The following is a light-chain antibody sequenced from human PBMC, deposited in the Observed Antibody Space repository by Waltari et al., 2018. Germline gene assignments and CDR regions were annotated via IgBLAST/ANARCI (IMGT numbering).Light chain of an antibody. CDR1: QSVGSGY. Sequence: ENVLTQSPGTLSLSPGERASLSCRASQSVGSGYLAWYQQKPGQAPRLLNYGASSRAPGIPGRVSGSGSGTDFNLTSSRLEPEDSAVYYCQQYGSSPRTFGQGTKLEIK. CDR2: GAS. V-gene: IGKV3-20*01. CDR3: QQYGSSPRT. J-gene: IGKJ2*01.